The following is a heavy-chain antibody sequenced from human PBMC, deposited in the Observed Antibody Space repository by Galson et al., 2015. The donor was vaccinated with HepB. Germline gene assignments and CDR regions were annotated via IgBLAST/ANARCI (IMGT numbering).Heavy chain of an antibody. CDR3: ARDAQSDTSVFVY. V-gene: IGHV3-30-3*01. D-gene: IGHD3-16*01. CDR1: GVTFSNYA. CDR2: ISYDGGNK. Sequence: SLRLSCAASGVTFSNYAMHWVRQAPGEGLEWMAVISYDGGNKYYADTVKGRVTISRDSSKSTLFLQMNSLRAEDTAVYYCARDAQSDTSVFVYWAQGTLVTVSS. J-gene: IGHJ4*02.